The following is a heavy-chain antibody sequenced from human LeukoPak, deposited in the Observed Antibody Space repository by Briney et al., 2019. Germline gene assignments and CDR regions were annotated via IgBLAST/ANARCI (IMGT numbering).Heavy chain of an antibody. V-gene: IGHV3-43D*03. CDR1: GFTFDDYA. CDR2: ISWDGGST. Sequence: PGGSLRLSCAASGFTFDDYAMDWVRQGPGKGLEWVSLISWDGGSTYYADSVKGRFTISRDNSKNSLYLQMNSLRAEDTALYYWAKDIMNERSSSFFAAPGVWGQGTLVTVSS. CDR3: AKDIMNERSSSFFAAPGV. J-gene: IGHJ4*02. D-gene: IGHD6-13*01.